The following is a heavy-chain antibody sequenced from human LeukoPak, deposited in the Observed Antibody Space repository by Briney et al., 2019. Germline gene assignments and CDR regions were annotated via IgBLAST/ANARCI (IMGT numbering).Heavy chain of an antibody. J-gene: IGHJ4*02. V-gene: IGHV1-69*13. CDR1: GGTFSSYA. CDR2: IIPIFGTA. D-gene: IGHD2/OR15-2a*01. Sequence: SVKVSCNASGGTFSSYAISWVRQAPGQGLEWMGGIIPIFGTANYAQKFQGRVTITADESTSTAYMELSSLRSEDTAVYYCARVSPPGGDYVDYWGQGTLVTVSS. CDR3: ARVSPPGGDYVDY.